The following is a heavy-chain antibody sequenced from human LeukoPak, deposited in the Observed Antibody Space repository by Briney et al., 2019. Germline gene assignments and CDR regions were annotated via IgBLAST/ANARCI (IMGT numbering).Heavy chain of an antibody. Sequence: GGSLRLSCAASGFTFSSYAMSWVRQAPGKGLEWVSAISGSGGSTYYADSVKGRFTISRDNSKNTLYLQVNSLRAKDTAVYYCAKSGFYGDYSWYFDYWGQGTLVTVSS. CDR3: AKSGFYGDYSWYFDY. J-gene: IGHJ4*02. CDR2: ISGSGGST. V-gene: IGHV3-23*01. CDR1: GFTFSSYA. D-gene: IGHD4-17*01.